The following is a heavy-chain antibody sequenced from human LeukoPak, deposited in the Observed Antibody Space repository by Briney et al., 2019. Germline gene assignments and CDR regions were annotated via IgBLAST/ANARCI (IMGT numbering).Heavy chain of an antibody. V-gene: IGHV3-30*18. CDR1: GFTLSSYS. CDR2: ISYDGSNK. J-gene: IGHJ4*02. Sequence: GGSLRLSCAASGFTLSSYSMNWVRQAPGKGLEWVAVISYDGSNKYYADSVKGRFTISRDNSKNTLYLQMNSLRAEDTAVYYCAKDPTAGWGYGGNRHYFDYWGQGTLVTVSS. CDR3: AKDPTAGWGYGGNRHYFDY. D-gene: IGHD4-23*01.